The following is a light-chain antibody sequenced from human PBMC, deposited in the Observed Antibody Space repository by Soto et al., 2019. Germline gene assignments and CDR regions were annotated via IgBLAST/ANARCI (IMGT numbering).Light chain of an antibody. CDR3: HQNYNLPPWT. V-gene: IGKV1-39*01. CDR2: AAS. CDR1: QDIRYY. Sequence: DIQMTQSPSSLSASLGDRVTITCQASQDIRYYLNWYQVTPGKAPKVLIYAASTRQDGVPSRFSGSGSGTDFTLTINSLQPEDFATYYCHQNYNLPPWTFGQGTKVDIK. J-gene: IGKJ1*01.